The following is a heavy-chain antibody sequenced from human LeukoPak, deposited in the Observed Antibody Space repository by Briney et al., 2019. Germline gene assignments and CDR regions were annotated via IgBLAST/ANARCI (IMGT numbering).Heavy chain of an antibody. D-gene: IGHD3-10*01. J-gene: IGHJ4*02. CDR3: ARDRHILWFGELFSFDY. V-gene: IGHV3-11*01. Sequence: PGGSLRLSCAASGFTFSDYYMSWIRQAPGKGLERVSYISSSGGTIYYADSVKGRFTISRDNAKNSLYLQMNSRRAEDTAVYYCARDRHILWFGELFSFDYWGQGTLVTVSS. CDR2: ISSSGGTI. CDR1: GFTFSDYY.